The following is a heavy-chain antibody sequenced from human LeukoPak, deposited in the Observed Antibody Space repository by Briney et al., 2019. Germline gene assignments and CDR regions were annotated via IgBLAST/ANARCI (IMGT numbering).Heavy chain of an antibody. J-gene: IGHJ4*02. D-gene: IGHD3-22*01. CDR2: INPNSGGT. CDR1: GYTFTGYY. CDR3: ARGPPTIVVVITTGDFDS. V-gene: IGHV1-2*02. Sequence: ASVKVSCKASGYTFTGYYIHWVRQAPGQGLEWMGWINPNSGGTNHAQKFQGRVTLTRDTSISTAYMELRRLRSDDRAVYYCARGPPTIVVVITTGDFDSWGQGTLVTVSS.